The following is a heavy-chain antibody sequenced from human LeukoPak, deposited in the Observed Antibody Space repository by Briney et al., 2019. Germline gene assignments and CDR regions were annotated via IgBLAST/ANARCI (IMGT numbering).Heavy chain of an antibody. J-gene: IGHJ4*02. Sequence: GGSLRLSCAASGFTFSRFSMNWVRQAPGKGLEWVSSISSSGTYIYYADSVKGRFTISRDSAKNSLYLQMNSLRAEDTAVYYCARDPDYGDYDGDWGQGTLVTVSS. CDR2: ISSSGTYI. CDR1: GFTFSRFS. V-gene: IGHV3-21*01. D-gene: IGHD4-17*01. CDR3: ARDPDYGDYDGD.